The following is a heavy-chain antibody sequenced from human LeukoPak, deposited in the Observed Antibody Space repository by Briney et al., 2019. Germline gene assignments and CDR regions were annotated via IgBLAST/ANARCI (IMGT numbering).Heavy chain of an antibody. CDR3: ARDSFVGAADY. Sequence: QAGGSLRLSCAASEFTFSGYWMNWVRQAPGKGLEWVANIKQDGSEKHYVDSVKGRFTISRDNAKNSLYLQMNSLRVEDTAVYYCARDSFVGAADYWGQGTLVTVSS. V-gene: IGHV3-7*01. CDR1: EFTFSGYW. CDR2: IKQDGSEK. J-gene: IGHJ4*02. D-gene: IGHD6-13*01.